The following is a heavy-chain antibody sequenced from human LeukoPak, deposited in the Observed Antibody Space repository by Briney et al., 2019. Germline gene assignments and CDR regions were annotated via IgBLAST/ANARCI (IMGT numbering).Heavy chain of an antibody. CDR2: IKQDGSEK. CDR1: GFTFGDYA. D-gene: IGHD6-13*01. Sequence: GGSLRLSCTASGFTFGDYALSWFRQAPGKGLEWVANIKQDGSEKYYVDSVNGRFTISRDNAKNSLYPQMNSLRAEDTAVYYCAREISSWYRTEGRFDPWGQGTLVTVSS. V-gene: IGHV3-7*01. J-gene: IGHJ5*02. CDR3: AREISSWYRTEGRFDP.